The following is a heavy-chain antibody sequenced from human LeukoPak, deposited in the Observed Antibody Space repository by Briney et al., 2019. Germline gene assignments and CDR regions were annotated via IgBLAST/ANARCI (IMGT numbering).Heavy chain of an antibody. J-gene: IGHJ3*02. CDR1: GGAFSSYA. V-gene: IGHV1-69*13. CDR2: IIPIFGTA. D-gene: IGHD3-22*01. CDR3: ARARPHYYDSSGYRDAFDI. Sequence: SVKVSCKASGGAFSSYAISWVRQAPGQGLEWMGGIIPIFGTANYAQKFQGRVTITADESTSTAYMELSSLRSEDTAVYYCARARPHYYDSSGYRDAFDIWGQGTMVTVSS.